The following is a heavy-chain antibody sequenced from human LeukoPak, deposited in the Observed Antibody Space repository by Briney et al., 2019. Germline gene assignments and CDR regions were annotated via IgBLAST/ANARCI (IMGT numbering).Heavy chain of an antibody. CDR1: GFTFSSYA. CDR3: ARDTEHLYFVFDY. Sequence: GGSLRLSCAASGFTFSSYAMSWVRQAPGKGLEWVSAISGSGGGTYYADSVKGRFTISRDNAKNSLYLQMNSLRDEDTAVYYCARDTEHLYFVFDYWGQGTLVTVSS. D-gene: IGHD2-2*02. CDR2: ISGSGGGT. J-gene: IGHJ4*02. V-gene: IGHV3-23*01.